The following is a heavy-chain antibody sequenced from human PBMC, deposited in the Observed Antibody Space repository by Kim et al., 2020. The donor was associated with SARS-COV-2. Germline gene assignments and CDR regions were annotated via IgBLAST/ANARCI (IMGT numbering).Heavy chain of an antibody. CDR3: AKACITGTLYYYYGMDV. CDR2: ISWNSGSI. V-gene: IGHV3-9*01. D-gene: IGHD1-20*01. CDR1: GFTFDDYA. Sequence: GGSLRLSCAASGFTFDDYAMHWVRQAPGKGLEWVSGISWNSGSIDYADSVKGRFTISRDNAKNSLYLQMNSLRAEDTALYYCAKACITGTLYYYYGMDVWGQGTTVTVSS. J-gene: IGHJ6*02.